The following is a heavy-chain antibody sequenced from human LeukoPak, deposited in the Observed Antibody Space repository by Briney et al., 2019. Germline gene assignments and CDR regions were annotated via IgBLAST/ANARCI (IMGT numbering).Heavy chain of an antibody. CDR3: ARDRVTIFGVVDY. D-gene: IGHD3-3*01. V-gene: IGHV3-53*01. J-gene: IGHJ4*02. CDR1: GFTVSSNY. CDR2: IYSGGST. Sequence: GGSLRLSCAASGFTVSSNYMSWVCQAPGKGLEWVSVIYSGGSTYYADSVKGRFTISRDNSKNTLYLQMNSLRAEDTAVYYCARDRVTIFGVVDYWGQGTLVTVSS.